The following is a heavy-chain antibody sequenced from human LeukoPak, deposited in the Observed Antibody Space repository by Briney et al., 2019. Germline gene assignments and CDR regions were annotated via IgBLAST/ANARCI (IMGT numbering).Heavy chain of an antibody. CDR2: INTDGSDT. J-gene: IGHJ3*02. Sequence: PGGSLRLSCAASGFIVSSFWMHRVRQTPEKGLVWVSRINTDGSDTTYADSVKGRFTVSRDNAKNTLYLQMNSLRVEDTAVYYCARVQSGGSYDALDIWGQGTMVTVSS. CDR1: GFIVSSFW. D-gene: IGHD1-26*01. V-gene: IGHV3-74*01. CDR3: ARVQSGGSYDALDI.